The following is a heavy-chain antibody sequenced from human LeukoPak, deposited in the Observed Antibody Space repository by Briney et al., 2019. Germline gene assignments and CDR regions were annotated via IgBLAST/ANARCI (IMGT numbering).Heavy chain of an antibody. CDR3: ARDGDGYNTLYYFDY. Sequence: QPGRSLRLSCAASGFTFSSYAMHWVRQAPGKGLEWVAVISYDGSNKYYADSVKGRFTIPRDNSKNTLYLQMNSLRAEDTAVYYCARDGDGYNTLYYFDYWGQGTLVTVSS. D-gene: IGHD5-24*01. J-gene: IGHJ4*02. CDR2: ISYDGSNK. V-gene: IGHV3-30-3*01. CDR1: GFTFSSYA.